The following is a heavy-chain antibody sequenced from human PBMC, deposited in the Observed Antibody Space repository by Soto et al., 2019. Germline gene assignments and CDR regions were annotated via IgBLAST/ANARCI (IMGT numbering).Heavy chain of an antibody. CDR3: ARGYYDSSGYRFDY. CDR1: GGSVSSGSYY. Sequence: SETLSLTCTVSGGSVSSGSYYWSWVRQPPGKGLEWIGYIYYSGSTNYNPSLKSRVTISVDTSKNQFSLKLSSVTAADTAVYYCARGYYDSSGYRFDYWGQGTMVTVSS. V-gene: IGHV4-61*01. D-gene: IGHD3-22*01. J-gene: IGHJ4*02. CDR2: IYYSGST.